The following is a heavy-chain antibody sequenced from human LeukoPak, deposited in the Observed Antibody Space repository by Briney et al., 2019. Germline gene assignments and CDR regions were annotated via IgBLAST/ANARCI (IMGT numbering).Heavy chain of an antibody. CDR1: RYTFTDYH. J-gene: IGHJ4*02. V-gene: IGHV1-2*02. D-gene: IGHD3-22*01. Sequence: ASVKVSCKASRYTFTDYHMHWVRQAHGQGLEWMGWINPNSGGTSYAQEFQGRVTMTRDTSISTAYMEVTRLRSDDTAIYYCAREIQSPSFHYDSSGYYYDYWGQGTLVTVSS. CDR2: INPNSGGT. CDR3: AREIQSPSFHYDSSGYYYDY.